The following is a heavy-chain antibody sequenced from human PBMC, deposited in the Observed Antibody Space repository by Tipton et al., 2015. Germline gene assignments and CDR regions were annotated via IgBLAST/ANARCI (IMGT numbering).Heavy chain of an antibody. CDR3: ATGRSIAARPFDY. J-gene: IGHJ4*02. V-gene: IGHV4-38-2*01. CDR1: AYSISSDYY. D-gene: IGHD6-6*01. CDR2: ISHSGNT. Sequence: TLSLTCAVSAYSISSDYYWGWIRQPPGKGLEWIGSISHSGNTHYNPSLKSRVTMSRDTSKNQLSLKLSSVTAADTAVYYCATGRSIAARPFDYWGQGTLVTVSS.